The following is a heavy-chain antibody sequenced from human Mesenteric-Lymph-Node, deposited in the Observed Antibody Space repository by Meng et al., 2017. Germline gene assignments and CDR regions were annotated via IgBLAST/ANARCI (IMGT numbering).Heavy chain of an antibody. D-gene: IGHD3-10*01. CDR1: GGSISSSNYY. CDR3: ARRRGGSGRDC. Sequence: QRHLLDSATGLVKPSETLSLTCTVSGGSISSSNYYWDWIRQPPGKGLEWIGAIYHSGSTSYNPPLQSRVTMFVDTSKNQFSLMLTSVTATDTAVYYCARRRGGSGRDCWGQGTLVTVSS. J-gene: IGHJ4*02. CDR2: IYHSGST. V-gene: IGHV4-39*01.